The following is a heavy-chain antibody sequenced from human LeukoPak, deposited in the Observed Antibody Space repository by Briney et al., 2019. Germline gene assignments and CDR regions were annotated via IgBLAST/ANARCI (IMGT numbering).Heavy chain of an antibody. CDR1: GYTFTSYD. V-gene: IGHV1-8*01. Sequence: ASVKVSCKASGYTFTSYDFNWVRQATGQRPEWMGWTSPNSGDTGYAQKFQDRVTMTRNTSISTAYMELSSLRSDDTAVYYCARGPPNWGYDYWGPGTLVTVSS. J-gene: IGHJ4*02. CDR3: ARGPPNWGYDY. CDR2: TSPNSGDT. D-gene: IGHD7-27*01.